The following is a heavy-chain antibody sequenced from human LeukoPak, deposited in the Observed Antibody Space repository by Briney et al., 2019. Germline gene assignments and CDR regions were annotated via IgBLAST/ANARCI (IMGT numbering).Heavy chain of an antibody. CDR1: GFTFSSYS. D-gene: IGHD3-10*01. CDR3: AVLPPAGFGEFPDWFDP. CDR2: ISSSSSYI. J-gene: IGHJ5*02. Sequence: GGSLRLSCAASGFTFSSYSMNWVRQAPGKGLEWVSSISSSSSYIYYADSVKGRFTISRDNSKNTLYLQMNSLRAEDTAVYYCAVLPPAGFGEFPDWFDPWGQGTLVTVSS. V-gene: IGHV3-21*04.